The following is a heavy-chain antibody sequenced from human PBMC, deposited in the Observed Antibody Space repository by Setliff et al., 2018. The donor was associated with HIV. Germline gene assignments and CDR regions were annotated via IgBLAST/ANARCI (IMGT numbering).Heavy chain of an antibody. Sequence: PSETLSLTCTVSGGSITSSNWWSWVRQPPGKGLEWIGGIYHTETTNHNPSLKSRVTVSIDKSKNQFALNVRSATAADTAVYSCAVRDWNDGGGAFDVWGQGKLVTVSS. V-gene: IGHV4-4*02. CDR2: IYHTETT. J-gene: IGHJ3*01. D-gene: IGHD1-1*01. CDR1: GGSITSSNW. CDR3: AVRDWNDGGGAFDV.